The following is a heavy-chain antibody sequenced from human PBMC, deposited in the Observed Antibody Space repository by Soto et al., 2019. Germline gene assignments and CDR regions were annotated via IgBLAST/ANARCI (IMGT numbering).Heavy chain of an antibody. CDR3: ARDGATTGRWDF. CDR2: ISTSSATI. J-gene: IGHJ4*02. V-gene: IGHV3-48*02. CDR1: GFTFSTFS. D-gene: IGHD1-26*01. Sequence: PGGSLRLSCAASGFTFSTFSMNWVRQAPGKGLEWVSYISTSSATIYYADSVKGRFTISRDNAKNSLYLQMNSLRDEDTAVYYCARDGATTGRWDFWGQGTLVTVPQ.